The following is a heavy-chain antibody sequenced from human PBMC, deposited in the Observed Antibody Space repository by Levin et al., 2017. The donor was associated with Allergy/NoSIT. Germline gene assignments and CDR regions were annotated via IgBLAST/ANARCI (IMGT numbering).Heavy chain of an antibody. D-gene: IGHD3-10*01. J-gene: IGHJ4*02. CDR2: ISYSGST. V-gene: IGHV4-31*03. CDR3: ARDTAAYYYASGSTHYLDS. CDR1: GGSISSGDYF. Sequence: ASETLSLTCTVSGGSISSGDYFWSWIRQHPGMGLEWIGYISYSGSTYYNSSLKSRRVSISRDTSKNQFSLILSPVTAAATAIYSCARDTAAYYYASGSTHYLDSWGQGALVTVSS.